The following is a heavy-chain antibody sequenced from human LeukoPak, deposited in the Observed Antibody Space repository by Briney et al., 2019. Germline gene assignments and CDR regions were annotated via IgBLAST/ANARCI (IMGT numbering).Heavy chain of an antibody. V-gene: IGHV4-4*07. D-gene: IGHD6-13*01. Sequence: PSETLSLTCTVSVASISSYYWSCVRQPAGEGLEWIGRIYTSGSTNYKPSLKSRVTMSVDTSKNQFSLKLTSVTAADTAVYYCARDGVENSSWYPLDSWGPGTLVTVSS. J-gene: IGHJ4*02. CDR1: VASISSYY. CDR3: ARDGVENSSWYPLDS. CDR2: IYTSGST.